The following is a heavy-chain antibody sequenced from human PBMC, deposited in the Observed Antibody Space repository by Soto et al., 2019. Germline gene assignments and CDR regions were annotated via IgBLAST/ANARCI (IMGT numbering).Heavy chain of an antibody. V-gene: IGHV1-18*04. CDR1: GYTFTTYA. D-gene: IGHD4-17*01. CDR2: ISAYSGNT. Sequence: QVQLVQSGAEVKKPGASVKVSCKASGYTFTTYAITWVRQAPGHGLEWMGWISAYSGNTNYVRKLQGRLTVTTETSTNTAYMDLRSLRSDDTAVYYCARVVKAGDYGDYGRYYFDYWGHGTLVTVSS. J-gene: IGHJ4*01. CDR3: ARVVKAGDYGDYGRYYFDY.